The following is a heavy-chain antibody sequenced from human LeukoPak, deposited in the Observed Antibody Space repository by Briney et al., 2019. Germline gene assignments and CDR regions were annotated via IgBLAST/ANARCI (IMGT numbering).Heavy chain of an antibody. V-gene: IGHV3-30*04. CDR3: ARSYSSSWYSPDFDY. Sequence: GGSLRLSCAASGFTFSSYAMHWVRQAPGKGLEWVAVISYDGSNKYYADSVKGRFTISRDNSKNTLYLQMNSLRAEDTAVYYCARSYSSSWYSPDFDYWGQGTLVTVSS. D-gene: IGHD6-13*01. CDR2: ISYDGSNK. CDR1: GFTFSSYA. J-gene: IGHJ4*02.